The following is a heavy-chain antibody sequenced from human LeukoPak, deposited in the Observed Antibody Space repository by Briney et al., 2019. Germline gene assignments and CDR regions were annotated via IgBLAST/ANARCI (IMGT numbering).Heavy chain of an antibody. CDR1: GFTFSSYV. Sequence: GGSLRLSCAASGFTFSSYVMSWVRQAPGKGLEWVSSISGSAGSTAYADSVKGRLTISRDNSKNTLCLQMNSLRAEDTAVYYCARRAATGSFDYWGQGTLVTVSS. CDR2: ISGSAGST. V-gene: IGHV3-23*01. D-gene: IGHD1-1*01. CDR3: ARRAATGSFDY. J-gene: IGHJ4*02.